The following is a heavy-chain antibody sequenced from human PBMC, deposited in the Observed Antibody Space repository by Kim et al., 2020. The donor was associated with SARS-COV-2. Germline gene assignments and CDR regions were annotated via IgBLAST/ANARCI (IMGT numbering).Heavy chain of an antibody. CDR1: GFTFNNFG. D-gene: IGHD3-10*01. J-gene: IGHJ3*01. CDR2: ISYEGSKK. Sequence: GGSLRLSCAASGFTFNNFGMPWVRQAPGKGLEWVAVISYEGSKKHYADSVNGRFTISRDSFKNTMSRQMSGLTAEDTAVYYCAKANVFLWFGKFHDDAFDLWGQWTMVTVPS. CDR3: AKANVFLWFGKFHDDAFDL. V-gene: IGHV3-30*18.